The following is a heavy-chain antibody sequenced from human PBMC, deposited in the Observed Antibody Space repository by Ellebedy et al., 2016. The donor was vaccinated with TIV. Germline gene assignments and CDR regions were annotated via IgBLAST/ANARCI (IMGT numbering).Heavy chain of an antibody. Sequence: PGGSLRLSCAASGFNFRSYWMAWVRQAPGKGLEWVAKIRQEGDEIYYVESVKGRFTISRANAQNSLFLQMTSLRVEETAVYYCARRASYGDYAVQVNPWFDPWGQGTLVTVSS. J-gene: IGHJ5*02. D-gene: IGHD4-17*01. V-gene: IGHV3-7*01. CDR1: GFNFRSYW. CDR3: ARRASYGDYAVQVNPWFDP. CDR2: IRQEGDEI.